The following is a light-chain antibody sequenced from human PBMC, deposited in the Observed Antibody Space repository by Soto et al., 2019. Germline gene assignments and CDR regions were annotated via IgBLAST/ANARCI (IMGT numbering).Light chain of an antibody. CDR1: SSDVGGYNY. CDR3: GSYAGNSYV. J-gene: IGLJ1*01. V-gene: IGLV2-11*01. CDR2: ELS. Sequence: QSALTQPRSVSGSPGQSVTISCTGSSSDVGGYNYVSWHQQHPGKAPKLIIYELSQRPSGVPARFSGSKSGNTASLTISGLQADDEADYYCGSYAGNSYVFGTGTKLTVL.